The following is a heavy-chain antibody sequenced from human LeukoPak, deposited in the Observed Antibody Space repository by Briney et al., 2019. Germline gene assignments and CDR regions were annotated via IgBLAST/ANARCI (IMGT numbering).Heavy chain of an antibody. J-gene: IGHJ6*03. CDR2: INPNSGGT. D-gene: IGHD4-11*01. Sequence: ASVKVSCKASGYTFTGYYMYWVRQAPGQGLEWMGWINPNSGGTNYAQKFQGRVTMTRDTSISTAYMELSRLRSDDTAVYYCAREDYSKDYYYYMDVWGKGTTVTVSS. CDR1: GYTFTGYY. CDR3: AREDYSKDYYYYMDV. V-gene: IGHV1-2*02.